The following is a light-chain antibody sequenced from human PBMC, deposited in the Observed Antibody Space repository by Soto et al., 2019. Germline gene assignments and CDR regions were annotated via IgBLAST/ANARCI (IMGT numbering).Light chain of an antibody. CDR1: SSDVGGYNY. J-gene: IGLJ1*01. V-gene: IGLV2-11*01. Sequence: QSALTQPRSVSGSPGQSVTIPCAGTSSDVGGYNYVSWYQHHPGKAPKLMISDVTKRPSGVPDRFSGSKSGNTASLTISGLQAEDEADYYCCSYAGGYSYVFGTGTKVTVL. CDR3: CSYAGGYSYV. CDR2: DVT.